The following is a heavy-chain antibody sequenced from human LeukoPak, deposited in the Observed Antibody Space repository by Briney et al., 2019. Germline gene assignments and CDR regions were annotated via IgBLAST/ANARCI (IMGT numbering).Heavy chain of an antibody. CDR2: IYTGGNT. CDR1: GFTVDSNY. V-gene: IGHV3-53*05. D-gene: IGHD3-16*01. J-gene: IGHJ6*02. Sequence: GGSLRLSCAASGFTVDSNYLSWVRQAPGKGLEWVSTIYTGGNTYYAASVKGRFTISRDFSKNTLYLQMNSLRTEDTAVYYCARDAGGSTHAMDVWGQGTTVTVSS. CDR3: ARDAGGSTHAMDV.